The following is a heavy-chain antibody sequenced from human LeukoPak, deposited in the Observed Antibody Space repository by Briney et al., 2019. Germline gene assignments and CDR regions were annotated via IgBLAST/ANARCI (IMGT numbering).Heavy chain of an antibody. Sequence: WLSXVRQAPGXGLEWVANVRQDGREKSYADSVKGRFTISRDNAKTSVYLQMNSLRVEDTAVYYCAREGVGGFDSWGQGTLVTVSS. CDR1: W. J-gene: IGHJ5*01. CDR3: AREGVGGFDS. D-gene: IGHD3-10*01. V-gene: IGHV3-7*01. CDR2: VRQDGREK.